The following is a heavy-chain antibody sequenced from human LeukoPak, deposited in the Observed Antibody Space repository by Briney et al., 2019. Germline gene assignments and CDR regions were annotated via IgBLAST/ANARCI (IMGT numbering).Heavy chain of an antibody. D-gene: IGHD2-8*01. CDR1: GGSFSGYY. CDR3: ARGYCTNGVCYSFDY. Sequence: TSETLSLTCAVYGGSFSGYYWSWIRQPPGKGLEWIGEINHSGSTNYNPSLKSRVTISVDTSKNQFSLKLSSVTAADTAVYYCARGYCTNGVCYSFDYWGQGTLVTVSS. CDR2: INHSGST. J-gene: IGHJ4*02. V-gene: IGHV4-34*01.